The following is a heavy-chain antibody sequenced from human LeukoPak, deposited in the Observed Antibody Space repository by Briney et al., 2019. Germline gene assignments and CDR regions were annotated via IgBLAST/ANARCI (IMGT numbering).Heavy chain of an antibody. Sequence: GGSLRLSCAASGFTFSSYAMSLVRKAPEEGLEWVSAISGSGGSTYYADSVRGRFTISRDNSKNTLYLQINSLRAEDTAVYYCAKDRWRRSEYYYYMDVWGKGTTVTVSS. V-gene: IGHV3-23*01. J-gene: IGHJ6*03. CDR3: AKDRWRRSEYYYYMDV. CDR1: GFTFSSYA. CDR2: ISGSGGST. D-gene: IGHD5-12*01.